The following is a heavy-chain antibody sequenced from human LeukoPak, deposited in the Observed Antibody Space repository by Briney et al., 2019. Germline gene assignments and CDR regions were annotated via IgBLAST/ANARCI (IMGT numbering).Heavy chain of an antibody. Sequence: GRSLRLSCAASGFTFSSYGMHWVRQASGKGLEWVAVISYDGSNKYYADSVKGRFTISRDNSKNTLYLQMNSLRAEDTAVYYCAKDRIVVVPAAARGWFDPWGQGTLVTVSS. D-gene: IGHD2-2*01. J-gene: IGHJ5*02. CDR2: ISYDGSNK. V-gene: IGHV3-30*18. CDR3: AKDRIVVVPAAARGWFDP. CDR1: GFTFSSYG.